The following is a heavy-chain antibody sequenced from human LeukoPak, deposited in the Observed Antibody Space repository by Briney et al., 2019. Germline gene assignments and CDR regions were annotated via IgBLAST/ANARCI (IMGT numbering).Heavy chain of an antibody. V-gene: IGHV4-30-2*01. CDR1: GGSISSGGYS. D-gene: IGHD3/OR15-3a*01. CDR3: ARVVDWGWYFDL. Sequence: SETLSLTCAVSGGSISSGGYSWSWIRQPPGKGLEWIGYIYHSGSTYYNPSLKSRVTISVDRSKNQFSLKLSSVTAADTAVYYCARVVDWGWYFDLWGRGTLVTVFS. CDR2: IYHSGST. J-gene: IGHJ2*01.